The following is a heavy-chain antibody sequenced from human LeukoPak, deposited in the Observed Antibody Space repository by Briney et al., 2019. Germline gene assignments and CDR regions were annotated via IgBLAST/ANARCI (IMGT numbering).Heavy chain of an antibody. V-gene: IGHV3-43D*03. Sequence: GGSLRLSCAASGFTFSSYSMNWVRQAPGKGLEWVSVISWDGGTTYYADSVKGRFIISRDNSKNSLYLKMNSLRDEDTALYYCAKSADSSGYLPYYLDFWGQGTLVTVSS. J-gene: IGHJ4*02. CDR1: GFTFSSYS. CDR3: AKSADSSGYLPYYLDF. D-gene: IGHD3-22*01. CDR2: ISWDGGTT.